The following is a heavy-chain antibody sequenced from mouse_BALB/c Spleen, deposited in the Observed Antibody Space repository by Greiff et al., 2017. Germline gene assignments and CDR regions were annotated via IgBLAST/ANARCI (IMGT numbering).Heavy chain of an antibody. D-gene: IGHD2-2*01. Sequence: QVQLQQSGAELARPGASVKLSCKASGYTFTSYWMQWVKQRPGQGLEWIGAIYPGDGDTRYTQKFKGKATLTADKSSSTAYMQLSSLASEDSAVYYCAREGLPYAMDYWGQGTSVTVSS. CDR1: GYTFTSYW. CDR2: IYPGDGDT. CDR3: AREGLPYAMDY. J-gene: IGHJ4*01. V-gene: IGHV1-87*01.